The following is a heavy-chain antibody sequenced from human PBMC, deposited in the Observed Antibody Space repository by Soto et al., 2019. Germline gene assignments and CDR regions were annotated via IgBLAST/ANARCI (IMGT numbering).Heavy chain of an antibody. V-gene: IGHV4-4*02. CDR2: IYHGGNT. D-gene: IGHD3-16*01. CDR3: ASGGGGGNF. J-gene: IGHJ4*02. CDR1: GYSVTNDNW. Sequence: QVQLQESGPGLVKPSGTLSLTCSVSGYSVTNDNWWSWLRQPPGRGLEWIAEIYHGGNTNYRPSLRSRVTISMDKSNNQFSLKLVSVPAADTAVSFCASGGGGGNFWGQGILVTVSS.